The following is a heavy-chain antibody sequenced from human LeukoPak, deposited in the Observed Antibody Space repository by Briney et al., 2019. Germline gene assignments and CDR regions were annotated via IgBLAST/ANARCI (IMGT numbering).Heavy chain of an antibody. CDR1: GYSFTDYY. CDR2: INPNSGGT. V-gene: IGHV1-2*02. D-gene: IGHD2-21*01. J-gene: IGHJ4*02. Sequence: GASVKVSCKTSGYSFTDYYMHWVRQAPGQGLEWMGWINPNSGGTSSAQKFQGRVTMTRDTSISTVYMEVSWLTSDDTAIYYCARADRLHGGPYLIGPWGQGTLATVSS. CDR3: ARADRLHGGPYLIGP.